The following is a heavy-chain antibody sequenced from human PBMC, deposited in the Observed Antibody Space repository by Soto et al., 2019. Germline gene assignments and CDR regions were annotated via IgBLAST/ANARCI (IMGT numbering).Heavy chain of an antibody. CDR2: IYWDDDN. Sequence: QITLKESGPTLVKPTQTLTLTCTFSGFSLTSTAVGVNWIRQPPGKALEWLALIYWDDDNHHNPSLKSRLTVTKDTSKTQVVLTMTNMDPVDTATYYCAHGSGWLSDYWGQGTLVTVSS. J-gene: IGHJ4*02. V-gene: IGHV2-5*02. CDR1: GFSLTSTAVG. D-gene: IGHD6-19*01. CDR3: AHGSGWLSDY.